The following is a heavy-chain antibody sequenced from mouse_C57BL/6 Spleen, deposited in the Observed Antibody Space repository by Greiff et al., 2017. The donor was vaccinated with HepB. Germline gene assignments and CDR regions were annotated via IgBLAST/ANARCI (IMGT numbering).Heavy chain of an antibody. CDR1: GYTFTSYW. D-gene: IGHD2-4*01. CDR2: IDPSDSYT. J-gene: IGHJ2*01. CDR3: ARCSYYDSYYFDY. Sequence: QVQLQQPGAELVMPGASVKLSCKASGYTFTSYWMHWVKQRPGQGLEWIGEIDPSDSYTNYNQKFKGKSTLTVDKSSSTAYMQLMSLTSGDSAVYYCARCSYYDSYYFDYWGQGTTLTVSS. V-gene: IGHV1-69*01.